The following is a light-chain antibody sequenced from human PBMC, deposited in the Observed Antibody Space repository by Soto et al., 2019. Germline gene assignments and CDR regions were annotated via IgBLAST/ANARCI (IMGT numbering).Light chain of an antibody. CDR2: DAS. Sequence: EIVLTQSPATLSLSPGERATLXCRASQSIRSNLAWYQHKPGQAPRLLIYDASNRATGIPGRFSGSGSGTDFTLTISNLEPEDFAVYYCQQRDNWPWTFGQGAKVEIK. CDR1: QSIRSN. V-gene: IGKV3-11*01. J-gene: IGKJ1*01. CDR3: QQRDNWPWT.